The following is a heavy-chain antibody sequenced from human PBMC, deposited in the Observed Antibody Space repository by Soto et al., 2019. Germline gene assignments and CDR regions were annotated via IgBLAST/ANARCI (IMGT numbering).Heavy chain of an antibody. CDR3: ARDERYTVGSFDY. V-gene: IGHV3-48*01. CDR2: ISSSSSTI. Sequence: GSLRLSCAASGFTFSSYSMNWVRQAPGKGLEWVSYISSSSSTIYYADSVKGRFTISRDNAKNSLYLQVNSLRAEDTAVYYCARDERYTVGSFDYWGQGTLVTVSS. CDR1: GFTFSSYS. J-gene: IGHJ4*02. D-gene: IGHD4-4*01.